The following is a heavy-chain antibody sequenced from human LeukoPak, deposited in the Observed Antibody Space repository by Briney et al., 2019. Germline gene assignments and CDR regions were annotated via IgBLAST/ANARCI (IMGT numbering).Heavy chain of an antibody. CDR2: IYYSGTT. D-gene: IGHD3-22*01. J-gene: IGHJ4*02. Sequence: PSETLSLTCTVSGGSISTYSWSWIRQPPRKGLEWIGYIYYSGTTNYNSSLKSRVTISVDTSKNQFSLKLSSVTAADTAVYYCARLDSSVYYVDYWGQGTLVTVSS. CDR1: GGSISTYS. V-gene: IGHV4-59*08. CDR3: ARLDSSVYYVDY.